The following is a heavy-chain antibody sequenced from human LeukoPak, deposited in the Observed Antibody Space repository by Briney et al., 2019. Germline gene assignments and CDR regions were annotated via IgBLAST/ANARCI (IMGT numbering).Heavy chain of an antibody. CDR3: VRDSSGSLFDY. J-gene: IGHJ4*02. CDR2: IKQDGSHK. V-gene: IGHV3-7*01. D-gene: IGHD3-22*01. CDR1: GFTFSTYW. Sequence: GGSLRLSCAASGFTFSTYWMYWVRQAPGKGLEWVANIKQDGSHKYYVDSVKGRFTISRDNAKNSLYLQMNSLRVEDTAVYYCVRDSSGSLFDYWGQGTLVTVSS.